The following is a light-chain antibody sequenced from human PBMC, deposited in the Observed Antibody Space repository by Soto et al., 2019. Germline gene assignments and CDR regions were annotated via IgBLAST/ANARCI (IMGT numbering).Light chain of an antibody. J-gene: IGKJ3*01. Sequence: EIVLTQSPGTLSLSPGKRATLSCRASQTISSTYLAWYQQRPGQAPRLLIYGASSRATGIPDRFSGRGSGTDFPLTISRLEPEDFAVYYCKHYGSSLPITFGPGTKVDIK. CDR1: QTISSTY. CDR2: GAS. CDR3: KHYGSSLPIT. V-gene: IGKV3-20*01.